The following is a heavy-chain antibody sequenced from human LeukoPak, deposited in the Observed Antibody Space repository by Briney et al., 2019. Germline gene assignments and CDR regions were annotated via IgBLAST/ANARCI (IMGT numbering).Heavy chain of an antibody. D-gene: IGHD6-19*01. CDR2: IYTSGST. Sequence: PSETLSLTCTVSGGSISSYYWSWTRQPAGKGLEWIGRIYTSGSTNYNPSLKSRVTISVDKSKNQFSLKLSSVTAADTAVYYCARATIAVAGFPFDFWAQGTLVTVSS. CDR3: ARATIAVAGFPFDF. V-gene: IGHV4-4*07. J-gene: IGHJ4*02. CDR1: GGSISSYY.